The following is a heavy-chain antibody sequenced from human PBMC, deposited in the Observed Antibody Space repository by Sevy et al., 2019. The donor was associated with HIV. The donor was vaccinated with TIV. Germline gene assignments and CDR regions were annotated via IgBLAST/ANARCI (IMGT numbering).Heavy chain of an antibody. CDR3: ATRASTGYYFDY. Sequence: SETLSLTCAGYGGSFSYYFWSWIRHSPGKGPEWIGEINHGGTTNYNPAIKSRVTISVDTSKKHFSLNLRSVTAADTAVYYCATRASTGYYFDYWGQGTLVTVSS. J-gene: IGHJ4*02. V-gene: IGHV4-34*01. CDR2: INHGGTT. CDR1: GGSFSYYF.